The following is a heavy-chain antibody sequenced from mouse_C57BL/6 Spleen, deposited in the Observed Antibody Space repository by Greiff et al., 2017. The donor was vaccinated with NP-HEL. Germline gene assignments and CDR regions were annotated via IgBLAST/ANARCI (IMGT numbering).Heavy chain of an antibody. CDR3: TRLAYYSSSYYFDD. D-gene: IGHD2-5*01. V-gene: IGHV6-6*01. CDR1: GFTFSDAW. J-gene: IGHJ2*01. CDR2: IRNKANNHAT. Sequence: EVKVEESGGGLVQPGGSMKLSCAASGFTFSDAWMDWVRQSPEKGLEWVAEIRNKANNHATYYAESVKGRFTISRDDSKSSVYLQMNSLRAEDTGIYYCTRLAYYSSSYYFDDWGQGTTLTVSS.